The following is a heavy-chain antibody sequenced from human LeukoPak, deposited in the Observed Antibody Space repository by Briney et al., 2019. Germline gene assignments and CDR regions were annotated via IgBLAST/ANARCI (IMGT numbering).Heavy chain of an antibody. J-gene: IGHJ6*02. D-gene: IGHD3-10*01. V-gene: IGHV3-30*03. Sequence: GGSLRLSCAASGFTFSSYGMHWVRQAPGKGLEWVAVISYDGSNKYYADSVKGRFTISRDNSKNTLYLQMNNLRTEDTAVYYCARDDQSVTMGRGQVDFSYYGLDVWGQGTTVTVS. CDR1: GFTFSSYG. CDR3: ARDDQSVTMGRGQVDFSYYGLDV. CDR2: ISYDGSNK.